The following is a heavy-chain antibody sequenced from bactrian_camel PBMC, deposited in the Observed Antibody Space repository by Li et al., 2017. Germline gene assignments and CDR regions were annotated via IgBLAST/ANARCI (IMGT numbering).Heavy chain of an antibody. CDR3: ATDVLWVPNC. D-gene: IGHD3*01. V-gene: IGHV3S53*01. Sequence: VQLVESGGGSVQAGGSLRLSCVASGYTLPMNMGWYRRLPGQEREGVAAIAGDGRTNYADSVKGRFTISRDNAKSTVSLQMNNLKSEDTALYYCATDVLWVPNCWGQGTQVTVS. CDR2: IAGDGRT. CDR1: GYTLPMN. J-gene: IGHJ4*01.